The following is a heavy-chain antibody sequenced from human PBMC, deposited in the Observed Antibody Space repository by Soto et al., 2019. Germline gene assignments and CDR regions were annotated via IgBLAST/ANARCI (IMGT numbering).Heavy chain of an antibody. CDR3: ARDPYYYDSSGYRSYYFDY. CDR1: GGTFSSYA. CDR2: IIPIFGTA. Sequence: SVKVSCKASGGTFSSYAISWVRQAPGQGLEWMGGIIPIFGTANYAQKFQGRVTITADESTSTAYMELSSLRSEDTAVYYCARDPYYYDSSGYRSYYFDYWGQGTLVTVSS. J-gene: IGHJ4*02. V-gene: IGHV1-69*13. D-gene: IGHD3-22*01.